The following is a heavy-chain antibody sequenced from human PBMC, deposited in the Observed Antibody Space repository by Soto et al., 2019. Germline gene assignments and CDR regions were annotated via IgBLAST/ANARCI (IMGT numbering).Heavy chain of an antibody. CDR2: IYYSGGT. CDR1: GGSISSGGYY. J-gene: IGHJ4*02. D-gene: IGHD1-7*01. CDR3: AGSPITGPTPRTPRFDY. Sequence: TLSLTCTVSGGSISSGGYYWSWIRQHPGKGLEWIGYIYYSGGTYYNPSLKSRVTISVDTSKNQFSLKLSSVTAAYPAVYYCAGSPITGPTPRTPRFDYWGQGTLVTVSS. V-gene: IGHV4-31*03.